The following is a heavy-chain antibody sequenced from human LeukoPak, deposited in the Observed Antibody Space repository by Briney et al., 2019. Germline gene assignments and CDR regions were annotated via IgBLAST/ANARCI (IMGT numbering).Heavy chain of an antibody. CDR3: ARDSRDYVFDY. CDR1: GFTFSSYE. CDR2: ISSSSNTI. J-gene: IGHJ4*02. Sequence: GGSLRLSCAASGFTFSSYEMNWVRQAPGKGLEWVSYISSSSNTIHYADSVKGRFTISRDNAKNTLYLQMNSLRDADTAVYYCARDSRDYVFDYWGQGALVTVSS. V-gene: IGHV3-48*02. D-gene: IGHD4-17*01.